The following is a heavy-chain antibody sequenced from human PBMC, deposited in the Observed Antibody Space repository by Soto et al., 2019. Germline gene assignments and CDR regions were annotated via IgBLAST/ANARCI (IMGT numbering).Heavy chain of an antibody. CDR2: TYYRSKWYN. CDR3: ARDPPASNSASDS. Sequence: PSQTLSLTCVIAVDRVSSNRAAWNLISQSPSRGLEWLGRTYYRSKWYNDYAPSVKSRITINPETSKNQFSLQLNSVIPGDTAVYYCARDPPASNSASDSWGQGTLFTVSS. CDR1: VDRVSSNRAA. J-gene: IGHJ4*02. V-gene: IGHV6-1*01. D-gene: IGHD4-4*01.